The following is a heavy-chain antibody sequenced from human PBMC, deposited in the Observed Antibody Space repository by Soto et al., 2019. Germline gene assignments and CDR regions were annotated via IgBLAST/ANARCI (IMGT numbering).Heavy chain of an antibody. CDR3: AGGSGGPDMRDYYYYGMDV. D-gene: IGHD2-15*01. CDR1: GYSFTSYW. V-gene: IGHV5-51*01. CDR2: IYPGDSDT. Sequence: GESLKISCKGSGYSFTSYWIGWVRQMPGKGLEWMGIIYPGDSDTRYSPSFQGQVTISADKSISTAYLKWSSLKASDTAMYYCAGGSGGPDMRDYYYYGMDVWGQGTTVTVSS. J-gene: IGHJ6*02.